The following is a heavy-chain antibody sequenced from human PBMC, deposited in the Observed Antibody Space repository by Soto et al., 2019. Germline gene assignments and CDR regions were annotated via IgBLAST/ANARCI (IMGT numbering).Heavy chain of an antibody. Sequence: PSVKVSCKASGYTFTSYAMHWVRQAPGQRLEWMGWINAGNGNTKYSQKFQGRVTITRDTSASTAYMELSSLRSEDTAVYYCAREYSSGWYSYYYYYMDVWGKGTTVTVSS. D-gene: IGHD6-19*01. CDR1: GYTFTSYA. V-gene: IGHV1-3*01. J-gene: IGHJ6*03. CDR2: INAGNGNT. CDR3: AREYSSGWYSYYYYYMDV.